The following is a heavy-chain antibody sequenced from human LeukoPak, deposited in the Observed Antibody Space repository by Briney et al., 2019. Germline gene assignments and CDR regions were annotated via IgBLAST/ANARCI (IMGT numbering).Heavy chain of an antibody. J-gene: IGHJ4*02. Sequence: PGGSLRLXCAASGFTFDDYGMSWVRQAPGKGLESVSGINWNGGSTGYADSVKGRFTISRDNAKNSLYLQMNSLRAEDTALYYCARSDAGYSSGWYVFDYWGQGTLVTVSS. CDR1: GFTFDDYG. CDR2: INWNGGST. CDR3: ARSDAGYSSGWYVFDY. V-gene: IGHV3-20*04. D-gene: IGHD6-19*01.